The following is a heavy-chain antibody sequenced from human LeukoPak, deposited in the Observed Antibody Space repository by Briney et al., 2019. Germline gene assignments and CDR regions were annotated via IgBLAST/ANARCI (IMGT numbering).Heavy chain of an antibody. CDR1: GGTFSSYA. Sequence: ASVKVSCKASGGTFSSYAISWVRQAPGQGLEWMGRINPNSGGTNYAQKFQGRVTMTRDTSISTAYMELSRLRSDDTAVYYCARSQPAGYFQHWGQGTLVTVSS. V-gene: IGHV1-2*06. J-gene: IGHJ1*01. CDR3: ARSQPAGYFQH. CDR2: INPNSGGT. D-gene: IGHD1-14*01.